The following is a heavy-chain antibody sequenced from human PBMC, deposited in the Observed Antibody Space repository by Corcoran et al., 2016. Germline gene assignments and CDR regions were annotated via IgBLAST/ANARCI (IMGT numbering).Heavy chain of an antibody. V-gene: IGHV4-59*01. CDR3: SRVVRVGEPAAFDI. CDR1: GDSFSRYY. D-gene: IGHD3-16*01. Sequence: QVQLQESGPGLVKPWETLSLTCKVSGDSFSRYYWHWLQQQPGKGLGWIGYIYYSGSTNYNPSNKSRVTISVDTSKNQFSLKLSSVTAADTAVYYCSRVVRVGEPAAFDIWGQGTMVTVSS. J-gene: IGHJ3*02. CDR2: IYYSGST.